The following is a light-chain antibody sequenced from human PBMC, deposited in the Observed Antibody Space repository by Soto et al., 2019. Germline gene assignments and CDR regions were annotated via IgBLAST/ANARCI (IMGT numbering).Light chain of an antibody. J-gene: IGKJ1*01. CDR3: QQTYTTPKT. CDR2: AAS. V-gene: IGKV1-39*01. Sequence: DLPMTQSPSSLSASVGDRVTITCRASQSINSYLNWYQQKPGKAPKVLIYAASSLQSGVPSRFSGSGSGTDFTLTISSLQPEDFATYYCQQTYTTPKTFGQGTKVDIK. CDR1: QSINSY.